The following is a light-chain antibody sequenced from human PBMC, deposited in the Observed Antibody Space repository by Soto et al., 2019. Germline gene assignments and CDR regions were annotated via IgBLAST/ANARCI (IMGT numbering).Light chain of an antibody. CDR3: QQSNRYCP. CDR1: QSISIW. V-gene: IGKV1-5*03. CDR2: KAS. J-gene: IGKJ1*01. Sequence: SASALSSTEKCRVTITFRASQSISIWLAWYQQKPGKAPKLLIYKASSLESGVPSRFSGSGSGTEFTLTISSLQPDDFATYSCQQSNRYCPFGQRSK.